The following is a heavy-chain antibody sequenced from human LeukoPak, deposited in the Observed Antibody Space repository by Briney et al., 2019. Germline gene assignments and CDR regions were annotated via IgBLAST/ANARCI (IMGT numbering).Heavy chain of an antibody. CDR3: ARYYYDSVAFDI. Sequence: PGGSLTLSCAASRFTVSSNYMSWVRQAPGKGLEWVSVIYSGGSTRYADSVKGRFTISRDNSKNTLYLQMNSLRAEDTAVYYCARYYYDSVAFDIWGKGTMVTV. V-gene: IGHV3-66*01. CDR2: IYSGGST. J-gene: IGHJ3*02. D-gene: IGHD3-22*01. CDR1: RFTVSSNY.